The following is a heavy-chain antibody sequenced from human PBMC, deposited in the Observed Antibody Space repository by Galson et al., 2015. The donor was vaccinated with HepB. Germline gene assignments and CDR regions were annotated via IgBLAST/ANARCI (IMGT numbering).Heavy chain of an antibody. CDR1: GYTFTSYS. D-gene: IGHD3-10*01. CDR3: ARDRGSGSELYNWFDP. Sequence: SVKVSCKASGYTFTSYSMHWVRQAPGQGLEWMGIINPSGGSTSYAQKFQGRVTMTRDTSTSTGYMELSSLRSEDTAVYYCARDRGSGSELYNWFDPWGQGTLVNVAS. CDR2: INPSGGST. V-gene: IGHV1-46*03. J-gene: IGHJ5*02.